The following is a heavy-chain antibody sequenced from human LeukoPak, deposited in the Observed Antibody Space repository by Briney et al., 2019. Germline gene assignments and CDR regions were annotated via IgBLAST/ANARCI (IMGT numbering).Heavy chain of an antibody. Sequence: ASVKVSCQVFGYTLNELSMHWVRQAPGQGLEWMGWINPNTGATIYAEKFQGRGTMTRDTSNDTAYMEMRSLRSDDTAVYYCARDRVGSGWPRPWYFEFWGQGTLITVSS. CDR3: ARDRVGSGWPRPWYFEF. J-gene: IGHJ4*02. CDR1: GYTLNELS. D-gene: IGHD6-19*01. V-gene: IGHV1-2*02. CDR2: INPNTGAT.